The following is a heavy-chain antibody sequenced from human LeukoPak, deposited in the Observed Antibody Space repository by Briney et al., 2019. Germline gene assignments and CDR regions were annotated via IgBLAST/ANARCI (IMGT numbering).Heavy chain of an antibody. CDR2: INHSGST. D-gene: IGHD6-13*01. CDR1: GGSFSGYY. J-gene: IGHJ4*02. CDR3: ARRTSRFIAAAGGYYFDY. V-gene: IGHV4-34*01. Sequence: SETLSLTCAVYGGSFSGYYWSWIRQPPGKGLEWIGEINHSGSTNYNPSLKSRVTISVDTSKNQFSLKLSSVTAANTAVYYCARRTSRFIAAAGGYYFDYWGQGTLVTVSS.